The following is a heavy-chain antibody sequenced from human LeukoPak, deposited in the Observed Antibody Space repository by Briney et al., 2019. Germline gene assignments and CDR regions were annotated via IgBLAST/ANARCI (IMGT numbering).Heavy chain of an antibody. Sequence: SETLSLTCTVSGYSITSAYYWGWIRQPPGKGLEWIGSFFLKGSTYYNPSLKSRVTISVDTSKNQFSLKLSSVTAADTAVYYCARAGRIVATIPPRYYFDYWGQGTLVTVSS. V-gene: IGHV4-38-2*02. CDR2: FFLKGST. D-gene: IGHD5-12*01. CDR1: GYSITSAYY. CDR3: ARAGRIVATIPPRYYFDY. J-gene: IGHJ4*02.